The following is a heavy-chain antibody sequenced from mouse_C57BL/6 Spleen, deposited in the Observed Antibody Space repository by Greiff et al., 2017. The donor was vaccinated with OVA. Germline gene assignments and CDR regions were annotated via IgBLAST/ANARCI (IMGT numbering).Heavy chain of an antibody. V-gene: IGHV1-50*01. Sequence: QVQLKQPGAELVKPGASVKLSCKASGYTFTSYWMQWVKQRPGQGLEWIGEIDPSDSYTNYNQKFKGKATLTVDTSSSTAYMQLSSLTSEDSAVYYCARGGVYYGNFDYWGQGTTLTVSS. CDR1: GYTFTSYW. D-gene: IGHD2-1*01. J-gene: IGHJ2*01. CDR2: IDPSDSYT. CDR3: ARGGVYYGNFDY.